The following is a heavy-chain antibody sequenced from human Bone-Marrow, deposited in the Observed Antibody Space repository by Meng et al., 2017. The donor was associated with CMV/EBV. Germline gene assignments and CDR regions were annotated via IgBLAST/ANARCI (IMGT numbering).Heavy chain of an antibody. J-gene: IGHJ4*02. Sequence: ASVKVSCKASGYTFTGYYVHWVRQAPGQGLERMGWINPNSGGTKYAQKFQGRVTMTRDTSTSTAYMELSRLRSDDTAVYYCARDPLVAATRAELDYWGQATLVTVSS. CDR3: ARDPLVAATRAELDY. CDR2: INPNSGGT. V-gene: IGHV1-2*02. CDR1: GYTFTGYY. D-gene: IGHD2-15*01.